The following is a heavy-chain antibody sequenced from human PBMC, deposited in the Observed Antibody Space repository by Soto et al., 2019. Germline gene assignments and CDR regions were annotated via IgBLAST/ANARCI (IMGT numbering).Heavy chain of an antibody. J-gene: IGHJ6*02. CDR2: ISGSGGST. Sequence: PGGSLRLSCAASGFTFSSYAMSWVRQAPGKGLEWVSAISGSGGSTYYADSVKGRFTISRDNSKNTLYLQMNSLRAEDTAVYYCAKESAREWLSKDYYYGMDVWGQGTTVTVSS. CDR1: GFTFSSYA. V-gene: IGHV3-23*01. D-gene: IGHD3-3*01. CDR3: AKESAREWLSKDYYYGMDV.